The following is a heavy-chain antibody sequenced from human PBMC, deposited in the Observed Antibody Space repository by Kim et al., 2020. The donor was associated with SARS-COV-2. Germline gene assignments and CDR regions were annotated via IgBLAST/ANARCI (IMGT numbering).Heavy chain of an antibody. CDR3: AKDGAPMTTGMHIDY. Sequence: DYVKGRSPISRSNSKNTLYLQMNSLAPEETAVYYCAKDGAPMTTGMHIDYWGQGTLVTVSS. J-gene: IGHJ4*02. D-gene: IGHD3-10*01. V-gene: IGHV3-30*02.